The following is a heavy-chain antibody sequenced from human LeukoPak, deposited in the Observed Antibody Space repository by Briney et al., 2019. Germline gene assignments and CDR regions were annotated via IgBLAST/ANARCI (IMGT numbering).Heavy chain of an antibody. V-gene: IGHV3-21*01. CDR2: ISSSSSYI. J-gene: IGHJ6*02. Sequence: KPGGSLRLSCAASGFTFSSYSMNWVRQAPGKGLEWVSSISSSSSYIYYADSVKGRFTISRDNAKNSLYLQMNSLRAEDTAVYYCARDPLYYYDSIFYYYYYYGMDVWAQGTTATVPS. D-gene: IGHD3-22*01. CDR3: ARDPLYYYDSIFYYYYYYGMDV. CDR1: GFTFSSYS.